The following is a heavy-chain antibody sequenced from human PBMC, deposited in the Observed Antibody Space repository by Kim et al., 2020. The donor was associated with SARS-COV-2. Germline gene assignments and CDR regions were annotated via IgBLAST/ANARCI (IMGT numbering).Heavy chain of an antibody. CDR3: ARGAPPLDSSGRNDAFDI. J-gene: IGHJ3*02. V-gene: IGHV4-34*01. D-gene: IGHD3-22*01. CDR2: INHSGST. CDR1: GGSFSGYY. Sequence: SETLSLTCAVYGGSFSGYYWSWIRQPPGKGLEWIGEINHSGSTNYNPSLKSRVTISVDTSKNQFSLKLSSVTAADTAVYYCARGAPPLDSSGRNDAFDIWGQGTMVTVSS.